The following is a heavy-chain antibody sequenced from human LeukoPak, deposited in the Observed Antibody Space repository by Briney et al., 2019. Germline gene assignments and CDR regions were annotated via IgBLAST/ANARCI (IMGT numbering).Heavy chain of an antibody. D-gene: IGHD2-2*01. CDR1: GFTFDTFT. Sequence: PGGSLRLSCAASGFTFDTFTMDWVRQAPGKGLEWVSSISSGGTYRDYADSVKGRFTISRDNDRRTLFLQMSSLRPEDTAVYYCAKDRDCSSTGCYLYDNWGQGTLVIVSS. V-gene: IGHV3-21*04. CDR2: ISSGGTYR. J-gene: IGHJ4*02. CDR3: AKDRDCSSTGCYLYDN.